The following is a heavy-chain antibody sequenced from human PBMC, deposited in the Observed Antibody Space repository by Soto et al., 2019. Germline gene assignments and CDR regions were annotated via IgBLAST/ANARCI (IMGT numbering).Heavy chain of an antibody. CDR3: ARRGPGTYFHY. V-gene: IGHV3-23*01. Sequence: EVQLLDSGGGLVQPGGSLRLSCAASGFTFSSYAMNWVRQAPGKGLEWVSVISGSGDSTYYADSVKGRFTISRDNSSDTLSLKMHRLIAVHTAVYYSARRGPGTYFHYWGQGTVVTVSS. CDR2: ISGSGDST. CDR1: GFTFSSYA. J-gene: IGHJ4*02. D-gene: IGHD6-13*01.